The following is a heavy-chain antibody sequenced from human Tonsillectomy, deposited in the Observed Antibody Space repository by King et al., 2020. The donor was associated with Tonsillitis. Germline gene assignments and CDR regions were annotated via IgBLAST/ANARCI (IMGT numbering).Heavy chain of an antibody. CDR1: GFTFSSYG. V-gene: IGHV3-30*18. Sequence: VQLVESGGGVVQPGRSLRLSYAASGFTFSSYGMYWVRRAPGKGLEWVAAISYSGSNTYYVDSVKGRFTISRDSSKNTLYLQMNSLRVEDTAVYYCAKVGLQYFDWPHLDSWGQGTLVTVSS. D-gene: IGHD3-9*01. CDR2: ISYSGSNT. CDR3: AKVGLQYFDWPHLDS. J-gene: IGHJ4*02.